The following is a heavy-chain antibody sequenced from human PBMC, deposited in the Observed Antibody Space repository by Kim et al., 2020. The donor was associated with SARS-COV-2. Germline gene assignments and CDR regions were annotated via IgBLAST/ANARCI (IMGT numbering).Heavy chain of an antibody. V-gene: IGHV6-1*01. Sequence: SVKSRITINPDTSKNQFSLQLNSVTPEDTAVYYCARERRTAAGPVGWFDPWGQGTLVTVSS. CDR3: ARERRTAAGPVGWFDP. D-gene: IGHD6-13*01. J-gene: IGHJ5*02.